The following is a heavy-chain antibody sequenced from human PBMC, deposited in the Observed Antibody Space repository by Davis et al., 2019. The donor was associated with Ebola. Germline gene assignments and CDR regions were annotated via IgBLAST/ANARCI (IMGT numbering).Heavy chain of an antibody. D-gene: IGHD3/OR15-3a*01. CDR2: MSWTGDI. V-gene: IGHV3-69-1*01. CDR3: ASDRDWAFDY. CDR1: GFSFSTNH. J-gene: IGHJ4*02. Sequence: GESLKISCVGSGFSFSTNHLNWVRQAPGKGLEWISYMSWTGDIYYADSVRGRFTISRDNAKNSLYLQMNSLRDDDTAVYFCASDRDWAFDYWGQGTLVTVSS.